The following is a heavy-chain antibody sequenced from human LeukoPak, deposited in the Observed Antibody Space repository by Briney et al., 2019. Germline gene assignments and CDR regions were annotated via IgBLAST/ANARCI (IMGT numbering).Heavy chain of an antibody. D-gene: IGHD3-10*01. CDR2: ISSGGSTI. CDR1: GFTFSRYE. V-gene: IGHV3-48*03. CDR3: ARDKAYYYGSGYYGIDY. J-gene: IGHJ4*02. Sequence: GGSLRLSCAASGFTFSRYEMNWVRQAPGKGLEWVSYISSGGSTIYYADSVKGRFTISRDNAKNSLYLQMNGLRAEDTAVYYCARDKAYYYGSGYYGIDYWGQGILVTVSS.